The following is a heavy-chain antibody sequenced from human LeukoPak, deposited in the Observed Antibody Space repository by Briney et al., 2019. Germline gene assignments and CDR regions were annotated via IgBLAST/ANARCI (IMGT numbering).Heavy chain of an antibody. D-gene: IGHD1-26*01. CDR1: GFTFTGYP. CDR2: IRYDGSNK. Sequence: GGSLRLSCAASGFTFTGYPMHWVRQPPGKGLEWVAFIRYDGSNKYYTDSVKGRFTISRDNSKKTLYLEMNSLRVEDTAVYYCARTGESHAFDIWGQGTMVTVSS. CDR3: ARTGESHAFDI. V-gene: IGHV3-30*02. J-gene: IGHJ3*02.